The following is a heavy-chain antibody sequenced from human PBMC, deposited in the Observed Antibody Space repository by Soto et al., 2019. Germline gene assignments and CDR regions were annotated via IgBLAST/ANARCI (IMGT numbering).Heavy chain of an antibody. CDR2: IYWDDDK. CDR1: GFSLTTSGVG. D-gene: IGHD3-3*01. CDR3: AHRVLRTVFGLVTTTAIYFDF. J-gene: IGHJ4*02. Sequence: QITLNESGPTVVRPTEPLTLTCRFSGFSLTTSGVGVGWIRQSPGKAPEWLALIYWDDDKRYSASLKSMLTITKDTSKNQVVLIGSDLDPTDTATYYCAHRVLRTVFGLVTTTAIYFDFWGQGTPVAVSS. V-gene: IGHV2-5*02.